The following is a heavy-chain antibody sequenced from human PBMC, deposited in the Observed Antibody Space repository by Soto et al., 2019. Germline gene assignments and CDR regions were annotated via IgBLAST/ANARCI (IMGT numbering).Heavy chain of an antibody. V-gene: IGHV5-51*01. D-gene: IGHD6-19*01. CDR3: ARCGSSGSSWYYYYMDV. CDR1: GYSFTSYW. Sequence: GESLKISCKGSGYSFTSYWIGWVRQMPGKGLEWMGIIYPGDSDTRYSPSFQGQVTISADKSISTAYLQWSSLKASDTAMYYCARCGSSGSSWYYYYMDVWGKGTTVTVSS. CDR2: IYPGDSDT. J-gene: IGHJ6*03.